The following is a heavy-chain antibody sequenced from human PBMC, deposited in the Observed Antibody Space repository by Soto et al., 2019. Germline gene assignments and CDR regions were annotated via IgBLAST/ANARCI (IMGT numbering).Heavy chain of an antibody. D-gene: IGHD3-9*01. CDR2: IYYSGST. CDR1: GDSISSSY. CDR3: ARLYPYYDILTGSKIYGFDF. Sequence: SETLSLTCTVSGDSISSSYWSWIRQSPGKGLEWIGYIYYSGSTNYNASLKSRVTISVDTSKNQFSLKLSSVTAADTAVYYCARLYPYYDILTGSKIYGFDFWGPGTMVTVSS. V-gene: IGHV4-59*01. J-gene: IGHJ3*01.